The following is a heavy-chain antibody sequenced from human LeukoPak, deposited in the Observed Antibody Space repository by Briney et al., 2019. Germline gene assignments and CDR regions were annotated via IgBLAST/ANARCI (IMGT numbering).Heavy chain of an antibody. V-gene: IGHV1-2*02. CDR1: GYTFTSYG. Sequence: ASVKVSCKASGYTFTSYGISWVRQAPGQGLEWMGWINPNSGGTIYAQKFQGRVTMTRDTSFRTAYMELSRLTSDDTAVYYCARVRSVSLWFGELFFWGQGTLVTVSS. J-gene: IGHJ4*02. D-gene: IGHD3-10*01. CDR2: INPNSGGT. CDR3: ARVRSVSLWFGELFF.